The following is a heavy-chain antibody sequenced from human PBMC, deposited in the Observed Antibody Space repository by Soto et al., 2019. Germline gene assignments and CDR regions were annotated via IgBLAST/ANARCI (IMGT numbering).Heavy chain of an antibody. V-gene: IGHV3-30*18. CDR3: AKDEVTTGGYYYYYMDV. J-gene: IGHJ6*03. D-gene: IGHD4-4*01. CDR2: ISYDGSNK. CDR1: GFTFSSYG. Sequence: GGSLRLSCAASGFTFSSYGMHWVRQAPGKGLEWVAVISYDGSNKHYADSVKGRFTISRDNSKNTLYLQMNSLRAEDTAVYYCAKDEVTTGGYYYYYMDVWGKGTTVNVS.